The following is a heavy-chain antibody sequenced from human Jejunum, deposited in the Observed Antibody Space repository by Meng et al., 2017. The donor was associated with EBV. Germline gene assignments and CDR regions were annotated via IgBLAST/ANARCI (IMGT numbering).Heavy chain of an antibody. J-gene: IGHJ4*02. CDR1: GFTFSSYS. CDR3: VRDSSFNVR. Sequence: EVQLVESGGGLVKPGGSLRLSCAASGFTFSSYSMNWVRQAPGKGLEWVSYISSGSSFIYYADSVKGRFTISRDDAKNSLSLQMNNLGADDTAVYYCVRDSSFNVRWGQGTLVTVSS. CDR2: ISSGSSFI. V-gene: IGHV3-21*02. D-gene: IGHD3-16*02.